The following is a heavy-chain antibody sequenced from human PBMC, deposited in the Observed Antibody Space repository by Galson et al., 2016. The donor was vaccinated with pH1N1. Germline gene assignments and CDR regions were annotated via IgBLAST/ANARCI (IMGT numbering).Heavy chain of an antibody. CDR1: GYSFTSYW. CDR3: ARQYDFGDYRGDAFDI. V-gene: IGHV5-51*03. D-gene: IGHD4-17*01. CDR2: VNPGGSTI. J-gene: IGHJ3*02. Sequence: QSGAEVKKPGESLKISCKASGYSFTSYWIAWVRQVPGKGLEWVGVVNPGGSTIRYSPPFQGQVTISNDKSINTAYLQWSSLKPSDTATYYCARQYDFGDYRGDAFDIWGQGTMVIVSS.